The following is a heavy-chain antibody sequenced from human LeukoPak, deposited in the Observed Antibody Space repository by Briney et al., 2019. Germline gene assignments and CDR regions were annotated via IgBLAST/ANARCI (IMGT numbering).Heavy chain of an antibody. D-gene: IGHD2-2*01. CDR1: GYSFTSHY. CDR3: ARVGRRYCSSTSCRKGDFDP. CDR2: INPRGTAT. V-gene: IGHV1-46*01. Sequence: GASVKVSCKASGYSFTSHYMHWVRQAPGQGLEWMGLINPRGTATRYAESFQGRLTLTRDTSISTAYMELSRLRSDDTAVYYCARVGRRYCSSTSCRKGDFDPWGQGTLVTVSS. J-gene: IGHJ5*02.